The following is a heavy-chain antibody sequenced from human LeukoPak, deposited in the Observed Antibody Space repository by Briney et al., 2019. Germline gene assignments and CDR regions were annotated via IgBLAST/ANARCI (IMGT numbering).Heavy chain of an antibody. Sequence: SVKVSCKASGDTFNTYVINWVRQAPGQRLECMGRIIPMFDSTKNSQRFQGRVSITVDKSTSTAYMDLSSLKSDDTAVYYCAVGKYCSTTSCPKNYWGQGTLVTVSS. J-gene: IGHJ4*02. CDR3: AVGKYCSTTSCPKNY. CDR2: IIPMFDST. V-gene: IGHV1-69*06. D-gene: IGHD2-2*01. CDR1: GDTFNTYV.